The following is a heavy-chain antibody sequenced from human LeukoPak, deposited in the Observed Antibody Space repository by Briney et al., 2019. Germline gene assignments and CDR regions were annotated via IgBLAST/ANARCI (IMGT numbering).Heavy chain of an antibody. J-gene: IGHJ4*02. CDR2: IYYSGNT. CDR3: AREVPTARGTFDY. CDR1: GGSINTGGNY. D-gene: IGHD2-2*01. Sequence: PSETLSLTCTVSGGSINTGGNYWTWIRQHPGKGLEWIGYIYYSGNTYYNPSLKSRVTISLATSESQFSLKLSSVTAADTAVYFCAREVPTARGTFDYWGQGTLVTVSS. V-gene: IGHV4-31*03.